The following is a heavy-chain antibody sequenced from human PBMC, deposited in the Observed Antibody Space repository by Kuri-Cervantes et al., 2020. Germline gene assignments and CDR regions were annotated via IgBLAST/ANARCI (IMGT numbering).Heavy chain of an antibody. CDR3: ARGVPKRIMVRGVKEKAVDY. V-gene: IGHV4-38-2*01. Sequence: SETLTLTCAVSGYSISSSYYWGWIRQPPGKGIEWLGSIALRGRTNYNPCLKSRVTISVDTSTNHFSLKLSSVTATGTAVYYCARGVPKRIMVRGVKEKAVDYWGQGTLVTVSS. CDR2: IALRGRT. D-gene: IGHD3-10*01. J-gene: IGHJ4*02. CDR1: GYSISSSYY.